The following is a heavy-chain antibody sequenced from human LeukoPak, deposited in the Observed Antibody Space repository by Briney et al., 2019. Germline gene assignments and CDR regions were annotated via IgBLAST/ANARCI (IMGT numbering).Heavy chain of an antibody. Sequence: KSSETLSLTCIVSGGSISSYCWSWIRQPPVKGLEWIGYVYYSGSTNYNSSLKSRVTISVDTSKNRFSLKLSSVTSADTALYYCARGGTVQFFQHWGQGTLVTVSS. V-gene: IGHV4-59*01. CDR3: ARGGTVQFFQH. CDR1: GGSISSYC. CDR2: VYYSGST. D-gene: IGHD1-1*01. J-gene: IGHJ1*01.